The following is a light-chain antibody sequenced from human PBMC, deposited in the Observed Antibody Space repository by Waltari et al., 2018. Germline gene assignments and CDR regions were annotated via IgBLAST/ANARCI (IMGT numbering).Light chain of an antibody. CDR3: QQGYRNLLS. V-gene: IGKV1-39*01. CDR2: AAS. J-gene: IGKJ4*01. Sequence: DIQMTQSPPSLPASVGDRVTITCRASQSASNNLNWYQQRPGKAPRLLIYAASSLQSGVPSRFSGSGSGTDFTLTISSLQPEDFATYYCQQGYRNLLSVGGGTKVESK. CDR1: QSASNN.